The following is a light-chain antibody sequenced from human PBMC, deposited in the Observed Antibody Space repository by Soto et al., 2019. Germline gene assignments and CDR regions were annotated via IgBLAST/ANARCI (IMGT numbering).Light chain of an antibody. CDR2: AAS. J-gene: IGKJ1*01. CDR1: ESVTSS. V-gene: IGKV3-15*01. CDR3: QQHNIWHLWT. Sequence: EIVMTQSPATLSVSPVDRATLSCRASESVTSSLAWYQQKPGQPPRLIIYAASTRATDVPARFSGGGSETEFTLTISSLQSEDFAVYLCQQHNIWHLWTFGEGTKVDIK.